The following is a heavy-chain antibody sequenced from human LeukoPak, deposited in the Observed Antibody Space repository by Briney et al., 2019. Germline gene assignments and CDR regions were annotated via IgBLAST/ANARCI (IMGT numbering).Heavy chain of an antibody. CDR2: ISAYNGNT. Sequence: GASVKVSCKASGYTFTRYGISWVRQAPGQGLEWMGWISAYNGNTNYAQKLQGRVTMTTDTSTSTAYIELRSLRSDDTAVYYCARDTPLLWFGELVGDGKDLFDYWGQGTLVTVSS. J-gene: IGHJ4*02. CDR3: ARDTPLLWFGELVGDGKDLFDY. CDR1: GYTFTRYG. D-gene: IGHD3-10*01. V-gene: IGHV1-18*01.